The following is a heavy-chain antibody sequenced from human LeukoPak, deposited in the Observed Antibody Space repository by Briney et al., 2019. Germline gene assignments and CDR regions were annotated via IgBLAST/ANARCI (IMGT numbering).Heavy chain of an antibody. D-gene: IGHD3-10*01. Sequence: PGGSLRLSCAASGFTFSSYAMHWVRQAPGKGLEWVAVISYDGSNKYYADSVKGRFTISRDNSKNTLYLQMNSLRAEDTAVYYCAREGKTVRGTFSDYWGQGTLVTVPS. CDR2: ISYDGSNK. J-gene: IGHJ4*02. V-gene: IGHV3-30*04. CDR1: GFTFSSYA. CDR3: AREGKTVRGTFSDY.